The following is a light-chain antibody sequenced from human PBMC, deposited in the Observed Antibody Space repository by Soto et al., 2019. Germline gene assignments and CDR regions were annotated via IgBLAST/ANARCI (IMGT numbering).Light chain of an antibody. CDR3: QQYGSSPT. Sequence: EIVLTQSPGTLSLSPGERATLSCRSSQSVSSSYLAWYQHKPGQAPRLLIYDVSSRATGIPDRFSGSGSGTDFTLTISGLEPEDFAVYYCQQYGSSPTFGQGTKVEIK. CDR1: QSVSSSY. V-gene: IGKV3-20*01. CDR2: DVS. J-gene: IGKJ1*01.